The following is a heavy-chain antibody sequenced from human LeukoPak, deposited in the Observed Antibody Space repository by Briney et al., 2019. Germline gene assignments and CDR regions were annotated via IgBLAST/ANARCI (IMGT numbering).Heavy chain of an antibody. D-gene: IGHD3-10*01. CDR1: GGSISSYY. Sequence: SETLSLTCTVSGGSISSYYWSWIRRPPGKGLEWIGYIYYSGSTNYNPSLKSRVTISVDTSKNQFSLKLSSVTAADTAVYYCARERAYYYGSGTPYYYYGMDVWGQGTTVTVSS. CDR2: IYYSGST. CDR3: ARERAYYYGSGTPYYYYGMDV. V-gene: IGHV4-59*01. J-gene: IGHJ6*02.